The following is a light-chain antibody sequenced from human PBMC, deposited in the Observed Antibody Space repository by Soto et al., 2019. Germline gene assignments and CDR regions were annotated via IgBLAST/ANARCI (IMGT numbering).Light chain of an antibody. V-gene: IGKV3-15*01. CDR3: QQYKNWPPLT. J-gene: IGKJ4*01. Sequence: IVMTQSPATLSVDPWERATLSYRARRMVSSILAWYQQKPGQAPRLLIYGAFTRATGIPVRFSGSGSGTEFTLTISSLQSEDFAIYYCQQYKNWPPLTFGGGTKVEIK. CDR2: GAF. CDR1: RMVSSI.